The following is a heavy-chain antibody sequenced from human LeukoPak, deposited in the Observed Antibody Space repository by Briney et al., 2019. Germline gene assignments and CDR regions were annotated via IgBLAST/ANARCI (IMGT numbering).Heavy chain of an antibody. CDR2: IYYSGST. CDR1: GGSIGSYY. Sequence: SETLSLTCTVSGGSIGSYYWSWIRQPPGQGLERIGYIYYSGSTNYNPSLKSRVTISVDTSKNQFSLKLSSVTAADTAVYYCARDNYDILTEGWFDPWGQGTLVTVSS. CDR3: ARDNYDILTEGWFDP. V-gene: IGHV4-59*01. J-gene: IGHJ5*02. D-gene: IGHD3-9*01.